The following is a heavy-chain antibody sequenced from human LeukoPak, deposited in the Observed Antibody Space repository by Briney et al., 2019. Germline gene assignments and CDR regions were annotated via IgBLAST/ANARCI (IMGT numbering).Heavy chain of an antibody. CDR3: AREGRGVPGAIAAVKGFDY. CDR2: INPNSGGT. Sequence: GASVKVSCKASGYTFTDYYMHWVRQAPGQGLEWMGWINPNSGGTNYAQKFQGRVTMTRDMSTSTVYMELSSLRSEDTAIYYCAREGRGVPGAIAAVKGFDYWGQGTLVTVSS. D-gene: IGHD6-13*01. V-gene: IGHV1-2*02. J-gene: IGHJ4*02. CDR1: GYTFTDYY.